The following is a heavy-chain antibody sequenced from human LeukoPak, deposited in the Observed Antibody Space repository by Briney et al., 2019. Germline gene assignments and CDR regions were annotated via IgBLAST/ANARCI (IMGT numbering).Heavy chain of an antibody. V-gene: IGHV4-34*01. CDR1: GGSFGGYY. J-gene: IGHJ4*02. Sequence: SETLSLTCAVYGGSFGGYYWSWIRQPPGKGLEWIGEINHSGSTNYNPSLKSRVTISVDTSKNQFSLKLSSVTAADTAVYYCARGRVRWSFDYWGQGTLVTVSS. D-gene: IGHD4-23*01. CDR2: INHSGST. CDR3: ARGRVRWSFDY.